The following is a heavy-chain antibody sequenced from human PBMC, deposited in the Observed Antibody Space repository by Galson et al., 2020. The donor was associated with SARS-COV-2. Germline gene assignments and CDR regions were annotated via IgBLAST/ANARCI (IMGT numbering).Heavy chain of an antibody. CDR3: ARELRYNWFDP. CDR2: IYYRGST. Sequence: SATLSLTCTVSGDSISSYYWSWIRQSPGKGLEWIGYIYYRGSTNYNPSLKSRVTISVDTSKNQFSLKLSSVTAADTAVYYCARELRYNWFDPWGQGTLVTVSS. J-gene: IGHJ5*02. CDR1: GDSISSYY. V-gene: IGHV4-59*01.